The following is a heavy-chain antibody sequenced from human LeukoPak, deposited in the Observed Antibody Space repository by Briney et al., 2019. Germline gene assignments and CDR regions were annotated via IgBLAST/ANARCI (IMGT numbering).Heavy chain of an antibody. CDR3: ARVAYFYDSSGYYYSDY. J-gene: IGHJ4*02. Sequence: ASVKVSCKASGYTFSNYDINWVRQAPGQGLEWMGWINPNSGATNYAQNFQGRVTMTRNTSINTAYMELSRLRSDDTAVYYCARVAYFYDSSGYYYSDYWGQGTLVTVSS. V-gene: IGHV1-2*02. CDR1: GYTFSNYD. D-gene: IGHD3-22*01. CDR2: INPNSGAT.